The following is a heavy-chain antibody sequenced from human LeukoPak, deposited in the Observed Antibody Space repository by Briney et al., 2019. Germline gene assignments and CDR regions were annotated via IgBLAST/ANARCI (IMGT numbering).Heavy chain of an antibody. V-gene: IGHV1-18*04. J-gene: IGHJ4*02. CDR2: ISAYNGNT. CDR3: ARRDNWNGVDY. D-gene: IGHD1-1*01. Sequence: ASVKVSCKASGYTFTSYGISWVRQALGKGLGGMGWISAYNGNTNYAQKLQGRVTMTTDTSTSTACMELRSLRSDDTAVYYCARRDNWNGVDYWGQGTLVTVSS. CDR1: GYTFTSYG.